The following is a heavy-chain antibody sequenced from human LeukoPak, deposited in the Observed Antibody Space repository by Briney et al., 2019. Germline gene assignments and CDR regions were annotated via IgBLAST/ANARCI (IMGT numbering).Heavy chain of an antibody. J-gene: IGHJ4*02. CDR3: VRDRGTYRPIDY. V-gene: IGHV3-21*04. CDR2: ISYTGTYI. D-gene: IGHD1-26*01. CDR1: ALSLNAYN. Sequence: GGSLRLSCAASALSLNAYNMNWVRQAPGKGLEWVSSISYTGTYIYYADSVKGRFTISRDNAQNSLYLQMNSLRAEDTAIYYCVRDRGTYRPIDYWGQGTLVTVSS.